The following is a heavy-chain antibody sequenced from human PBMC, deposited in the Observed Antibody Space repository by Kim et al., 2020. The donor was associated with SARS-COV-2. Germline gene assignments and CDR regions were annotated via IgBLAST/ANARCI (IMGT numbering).Heavy chain of an antibody. CDR3: ARRENGSNYFDY. J-gene: IGHJ4*02. CDR2: IYPGGST. V-gene: IGHV4-4*07. Sequence: SETLSLTCSVSGGSISSNYWSWIRQPAGKGLEWIGRIYPGGSTNYNPSLKSRVTMSVDTSKNQFSLKLSSVTAADTAVYYCARRENGSNYFDYWGQGTLVTVSS. CDR1: GGSISSNY. D-gene: IGHD1-26*01.